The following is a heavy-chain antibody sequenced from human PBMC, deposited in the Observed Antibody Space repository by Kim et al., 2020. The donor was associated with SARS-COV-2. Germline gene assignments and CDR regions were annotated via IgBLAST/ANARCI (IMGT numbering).Heavy chain of an antibody. CDR3: ARGDQWLVPAYFDY. V-gene: IGHV4-59*13. CDR1: GGSISSYY. Sequence: SETLSLTCTVSGGSISSYYWSWIRQPPGKGLVWIGYIYYSGSTNYNPSLKSRVTISVDTSKNQFSLKLSSVTAADTAVYYCARGDQWLVPAYFDYWGQGTLVTVSS. D-gene: IGHD6-19*01. J-gene: IGHJ4*02. CDR2: IYYSGST.